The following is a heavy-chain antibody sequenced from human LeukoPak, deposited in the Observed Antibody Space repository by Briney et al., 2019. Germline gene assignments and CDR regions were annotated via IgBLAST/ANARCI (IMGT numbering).Heavy chain of an antibody. Sequence: PGGSLRLSCAASRFTFSSYWMAWVRQAPGKGLEWVSSISTTSSYIYYADSMKGRFTISRDNAKNSLYLQLNSLRAEDTAVYYCAREQTYYDSGTYYNVFDYWGQGTLVTVSS. V-gene: IGHV3-21*01. J-gene: IGHJ4*02. CDR1: RFTFSSYW. CDR3: AREQTYYDSGTYYNVFDY. D-gene: IGHD3-10*01. CDR2: ISTTSSYI.